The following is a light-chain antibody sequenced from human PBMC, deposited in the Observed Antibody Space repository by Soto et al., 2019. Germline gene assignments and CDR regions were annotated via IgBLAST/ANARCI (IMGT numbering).Light chain of an antibody. V-gene: IGLV2-14*01. CDR3: NSFTSSHTHV. J-gene: IGLJ1*01. CDR1: SSDIGSYNF. CDR2: DVS. Sequence: QSVLTQPASVSGSPGQSITISCTGTSSDIGSYNFVSWYQQHPGKIPKLVIFDVSNRPSGVSSRFSGSKSDTTASLTISGLRTEDEADYYCNSFTSSHTHVFGTGTKLTVL.